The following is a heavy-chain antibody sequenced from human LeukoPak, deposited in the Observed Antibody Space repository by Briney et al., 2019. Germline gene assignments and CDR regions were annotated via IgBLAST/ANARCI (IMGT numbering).Heavy chain of an antibody. J-gene: IGHJ4*02. CDR3: TALGYPQYFGD. V-gene: IGHV3-30*03. CDR2: ISSDENNK. D-gene: IGHD2-15*01. Sequence: PGGSLRLSCAASGFTFSSYDMHWVRQAPGKGLEWVSVISSDENNKYYADSVKGRFTISRDNSKNTLYLQMSSLRPEDTAVYYCTALGYPQYFGDWGQGSQVTVSS. CDR1: GFTFSSYD.